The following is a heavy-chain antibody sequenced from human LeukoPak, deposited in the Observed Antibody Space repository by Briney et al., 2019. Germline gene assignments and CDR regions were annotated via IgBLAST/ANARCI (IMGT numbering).Heavy chain of an antibody. CDR3: ARAAKWEFYHYYMDV. D-gene: IGHD1-26*01. V-gene: IGHV3-48*01. Sequence: GGSLRLSCVTSEFTFSSYSMIWVRQAPGKGLEWISYISNGSGNRYYADSVKGRFTISRDNAKNLLYLQMNNLRADDTAVYYCARAAKWEFYHYYMDVWGKGTTVAVSS. CDR2: ISNGSGNR. J-gene: IGHJ6*03. CDR1: EFTFSSYS.